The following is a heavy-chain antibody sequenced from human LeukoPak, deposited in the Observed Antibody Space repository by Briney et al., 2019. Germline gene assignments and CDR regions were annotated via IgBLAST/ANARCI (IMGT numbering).Heavy chain of an antibody. V-gene: IGHV1-46*01. D-gene: IGHD6-13*01. CDR1: GYTFTSYY. Sequence: ASVKVSCKASGYTFTSYYMHWVRQAPGQGLEWMGIINPSGGSTSYAKKFQGRVTMTRDTSTSTVYMELSSLRSEDTAVYYCARDLSELVYGSSWPSLYYGMDVWGQGTTVTVSS. CDR3: ARDLSELVYGSSWPSLYYGMDV. J-gene: IGHJ6*02. CDR2: INPSGGST.